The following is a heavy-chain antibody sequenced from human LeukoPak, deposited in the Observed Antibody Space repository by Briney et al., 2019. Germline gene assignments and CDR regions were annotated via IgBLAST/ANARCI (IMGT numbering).Heavy chain of an antibody. CDR1: GGTFSSYA. J-gene: IGHJ6*02. CDR2: IIPIFGTA. CDR3: AVPVLTIFGVVTNYYYYYGMDV. Sequence: SVKVSCKASGGTFSSYAISWVRQAPGQGLEWMGGIIPIFGTANYAQKFQGRVTIAADESTSTAYMELSSLRSEDTAVYYCAVPVLTIFGVVTNYYYYYGMDVWGQGTTVTVSS. D-gene: IGHD3-3*01. V-gene: IGHV1-69*13.